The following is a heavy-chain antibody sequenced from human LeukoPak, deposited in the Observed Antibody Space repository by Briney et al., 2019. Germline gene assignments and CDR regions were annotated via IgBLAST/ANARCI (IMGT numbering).Heavy chain of an antibody. D-gene: IGHD3-16*01. CDR2: IYYSGST. Sequence: SETLSLTCTVSGGSISSGDYYWSWIRQPPGKGLEWIGYIYYSGSTYYNPSLKSRVTISVDTSKNQFSLKLNSVTAADTAVYYCARGWAYFDYWGQGTLVTVSA. CDR1: GGSISSGDYY. V-gene: IGHV4-30-4*02. CDR3: ARGWAYFDY. J-gene: IGHJ4*02.